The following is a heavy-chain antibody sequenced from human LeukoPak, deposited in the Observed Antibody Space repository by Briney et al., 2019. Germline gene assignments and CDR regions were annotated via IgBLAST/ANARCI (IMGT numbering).Heavy chain of an antibody. V-gene: IGHV3-48*01. CDR1: AFTFSTYS. CDR2: ISSNSRTI. CDR3: ARMTTVTTAAYYYFMDV. D-gene: IGHD4-11*01. J-gene: IGHJ6*03. Sequence: PGGSLRLSCAASAFTFSTYSMNWVRQAPGKGLEWVSYISSNSRTIYSADSVKGRFTISRDNAKDSLYLQMNSLRVEDTAVYYCARMTTVTTAAYYYFMDVWGKGTTVTVSS.